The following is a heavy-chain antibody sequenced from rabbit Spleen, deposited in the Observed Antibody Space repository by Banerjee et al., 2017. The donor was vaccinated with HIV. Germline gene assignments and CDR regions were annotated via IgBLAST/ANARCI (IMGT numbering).Heavy chain of an antibody. Sequence: QSLEESGGGLVQPEGSLALTCKASGFSFSSNYYMCWVRQAPGKGLEWIACIYDGSGISSKYASWAKGRFTISKTSSTTVTLQMPSLTAADTATYFCARDTASSFSSYGMDLWGPGTLVTVS. CDR2: IYDGSGISS. D-gene: IGHD8-1*01. J-gene: IGHJ6*01. CDR3: ARDTASSFSSYGMDL. CDR1: GFSFSSNYY. V-gene: IGHV1S40*01.